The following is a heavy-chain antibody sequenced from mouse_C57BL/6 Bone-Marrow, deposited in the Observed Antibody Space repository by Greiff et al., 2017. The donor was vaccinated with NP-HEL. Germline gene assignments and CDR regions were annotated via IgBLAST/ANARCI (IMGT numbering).Heavy chain of an antibody. CDR2: IHPSDSDT. Sequence: QVQLQQSGAELVKPGASVKVSCKASGYTFTSYWMHWVKQRPGQGLEWIGRIHPSDSDTNYNQKFKGKATLTVDKSSSTAYMQISSLTSEDSAVYYCAIEGGGYWYFDVWGTGTTVTVSS. J-gene: IGHJ1*03. CDR3: AIEGGGYWYFDV. D-gene: IGHD1-1*02. V-gene: IGHV1-74*01. CDR1: GYTFTSYW.